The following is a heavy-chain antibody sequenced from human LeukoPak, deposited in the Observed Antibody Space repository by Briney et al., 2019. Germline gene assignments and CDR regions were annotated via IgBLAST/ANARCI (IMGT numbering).Heavy chain of an antibody. V-gene: IGHV4-4*07. J-gene: IGHJ4*02. D-gene: IGHD3-3*01. Sequence: SETLSLTCSVSGGSLSSFYWSWIRQPAGKGLEWIGRIYPSGNTNYNPSLKGRVPMSTDTSKTQFSLKLSSVTAADTAVYYGARDDFWSGYDYWGQGTLVTVSS. CDR1: GGSLSSFY. CDR2: IYPSGNT. CDR3: ARDDFWSGYDY.